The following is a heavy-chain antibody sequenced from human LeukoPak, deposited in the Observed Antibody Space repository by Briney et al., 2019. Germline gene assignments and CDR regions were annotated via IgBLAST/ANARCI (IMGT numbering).Heavy chain of an antibody. D-gene: IGHD2-21*01. J-gene: IGHJ6*02. V-gene: IGHV3-66*01. Sequence: GGSLRLSCAASGFTVSSNYMGWVRQAPGKGLEWVSLILGSGDTRYADSVKGRFTISRDNFKNTVYLQMNSLRAEDTAVYYCAKDVRNSFAAYGMDVWGQGTTVTVSS. CDR3: AKDVRNSFAAYGMDV. CDR2: ILGSGDT. CDR1: GFTVSSNY.